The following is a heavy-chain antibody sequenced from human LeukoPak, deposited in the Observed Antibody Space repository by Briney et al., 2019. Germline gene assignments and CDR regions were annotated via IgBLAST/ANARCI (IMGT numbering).Heavy chain of an antibody. V-gene: IGHV1-69*04. J-gene: IGHJ4*02. CDR3: ARDGAQVATTYFDY. Sequence: SVKVSCKASGGTFSSYAISWVRQAPGQGLEWLGRIIPILGIANYAQKFQGRVTITADKSTSTAYMELSSLRSEDTAVYYCARDGAQVATTYFDYWGQGTLVTVSS. D-gene: IGHD5-12*01. CDR1: GGTFSSYA. CDR2: IIPILGIA.